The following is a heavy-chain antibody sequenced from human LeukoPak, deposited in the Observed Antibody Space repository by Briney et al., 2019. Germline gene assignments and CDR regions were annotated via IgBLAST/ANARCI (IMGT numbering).Heavy chain of an antibody. V-gene: IGHV1-18*01. J-gene: IGHJ5*02. D-gene: IGHD1-14*01. CDR1: GYTFTSYG. CDR2: ISAYNGNT. CDR3: ARNNQPSNWFDP. Sequence: ASVKVSCKASGYTFTSYGISWVREAPGQGLEWMGWISAYNGNTNYAQKLQGRVTMTADTSTSTAYMELRSLRSDDTAVYYCARNNQPSNWFDPWGQGTLVTVSS.